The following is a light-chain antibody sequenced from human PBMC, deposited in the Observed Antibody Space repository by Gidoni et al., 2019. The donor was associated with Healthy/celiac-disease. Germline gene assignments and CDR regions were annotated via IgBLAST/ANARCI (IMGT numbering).Light chain of an antibody. Sequence: QLALTQSPSASASLGASVKLTCTLSSGHSNYAIAWLQQQPEKGPRYLMNLNSDGRHSKGDGIPDRFSGSSSGAERYLTISSLQSEDEADYYCQTWGTGTWVFGGGTKLTVL. CDR3: QTWGTGTWV. CDR2: LNSDGRH. V-gene: IGLV4-69*01. CDR1: SGHSNYA. J-gene: IGLJ3*02.